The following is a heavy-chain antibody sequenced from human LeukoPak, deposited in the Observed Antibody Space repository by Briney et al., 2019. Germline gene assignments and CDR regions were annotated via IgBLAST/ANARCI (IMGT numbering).Heavy chain of an antibody. D-gene: IGHD5-12*01. CDR3: GREFAGAYGYSTDY. CDR2: ISYDGSNK. V-gene: IGHV3-30-3*01. CDR1: GFTFSSYA. Sequence: GRSLRLSCAASGFTFSSYAMHWVRQAPGKGLEWVAVISYDGSNKYYADSVKGRFTISRDNSKNTLYLQMNSLKAEDRAVYYCGREFAGAYGYSTDYWGQGTLVTVSS. J-gene: IGHJ4*02.